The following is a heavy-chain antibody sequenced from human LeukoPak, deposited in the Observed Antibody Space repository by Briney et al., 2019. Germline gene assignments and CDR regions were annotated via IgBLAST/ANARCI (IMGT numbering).Heavy chain of an antibody. V-gene: IGHV3-30*02. CDR1: GFTFSSYG. D-gene: IGHD3-10*01. CDR3: AWDSDDYYGSGSYPRY. J-gene: IGHJ4*02. CDR2: IRYDGSNK. Sequence: AGGSLRLSCAASGFTFSSYGMHWVRQAPGKGLEWVAFIRYDGSNKFYADSVKGRFTISRDNSKNTLYLQMNSLGAEDTAVYYCAWDSDDYYGSGSYPRYWGQGTLVTVSS.